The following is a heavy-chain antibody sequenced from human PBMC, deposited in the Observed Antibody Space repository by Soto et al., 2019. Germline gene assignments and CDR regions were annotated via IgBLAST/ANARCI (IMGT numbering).Heavy chain of an antibody. J-gene: IGHJ4*02. CDR2: INVYNGNT. CDR3: ARDTSRGEYDY. Sequence: QVQLVQSGAEVKKPGPSVKVSCKASGYTFTSYGISWVRQAPGQGLEWMGWINVYNGNTNYAQKLQGRVTMTTDTSTSTAYLDLRSLRSDDTAVYFCARDTSRGEYDYGGQGTLVTVSS. V-gene: IGHV1-18*01. CDR1: GYTFTSYG. D-gene: IGHD3-10*01.